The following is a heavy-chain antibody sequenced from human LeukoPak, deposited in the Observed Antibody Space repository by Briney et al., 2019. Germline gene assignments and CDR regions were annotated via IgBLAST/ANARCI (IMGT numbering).Heavy chain of an antibody. D-gene: IGHD3-16*02. CDR1: GFTFSNAW. V-gene: IGHV3-23*01. J-gene: IGHJ4*02. CDR2: ISGSGGST. CDR3: AKSSGYTYYFDY. Sequence: GGSLRLSCAASGFTFSNAWMGWVRQAPGEGLEWVSAISGSGGSTYYADSVKGRFTIFRDNSKNTLYLQMNGLRAEDTAVYYCAKSSGYTYYFDYWGQGTLVTVSS.